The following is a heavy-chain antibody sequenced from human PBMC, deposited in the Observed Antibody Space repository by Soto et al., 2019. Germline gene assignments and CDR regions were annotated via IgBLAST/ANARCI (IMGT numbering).Heavy chain of an antibody. J-gene: IGHJ4*02. CDR1: GGSISSGDYY. V-gene: IGHV4-30-4*01. CDR3: ARVPFYDSSGRSYYFDY. CDR2: IYYSGST. Sequence: QVQLQESGPGLVKPSQTLSLTCTVSGGSISSGDYYWSWIRQPPGKGLECIGYIYYSGSTYYNPSIKSLVTISVDTSKNQFSLKLSSVTAADTAVYYCARVPFYDSSGRSYYFDYWGQGTLVTVSS. D-gene: IGHD3-22*01.